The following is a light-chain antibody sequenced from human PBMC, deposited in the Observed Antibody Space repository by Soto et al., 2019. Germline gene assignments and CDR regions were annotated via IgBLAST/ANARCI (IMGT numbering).Light chain of an antibody. V-gene: IGLV2-14*01. CDR1: SXDVGGHNY. J-gene: IGLJ1*01. CDR2: EVT. Sequence: QSVLTQPASVSGSPGQSITISCTGTSXDVGGHNYVSWYQQHPGKAPKLIIYEVTNRPSGVSNRFSGSKSGNTASLTISGLQAEDEADYYCTSYTRSATPYIYGSGTKGTVL. CDR3: TSYTRSATPYI.